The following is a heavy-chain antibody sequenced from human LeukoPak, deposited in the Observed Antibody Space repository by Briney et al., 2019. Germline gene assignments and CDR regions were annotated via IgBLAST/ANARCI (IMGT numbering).Heavy chain of an antibody. V-gene: IGHV3-48*04. CDR1: GFTFSSYS. J-gene: IGHJ3*02. CDR3: ARDGHCSGGSCYRDAFDI. CDR2: ISSSSSTI. Sequence: QPGGSLRLSCAASGFTFSSYSMNWVRQAPGKGLEWVSYISSSSSTIYYADSVKGRFTISRDNAKNSLYLQMNSLRAEDTAVYYCARDGHCSGGSCYRDAFDIWGQGTMVTVSS. D-gene: IGHD2-15*01.